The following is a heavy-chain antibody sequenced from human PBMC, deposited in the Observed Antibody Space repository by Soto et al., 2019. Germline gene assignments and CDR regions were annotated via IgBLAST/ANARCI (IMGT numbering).Heavy chain of an antibody. CDR3: ARGRLYYDSSGYYYDAFDI. CDR1: GGSISSGGYY. CDR2: IYYSGST. V-gene: IGHV4-31*03. D-gene: IGHD3-22*01. Sequence: QVQLQESGPGLVKPSQTLSLTCTVSGGSISSGGYYWSWIRQHPGKGLEWIGYIYYSGSTYYNPSLKVRVTISVDTSKNQFSLKLSSVTAADTAVYYCARGRLYYDSSGYYYDAFDIWGQGTMVTVSS. J-gene: IGHJ3*02.